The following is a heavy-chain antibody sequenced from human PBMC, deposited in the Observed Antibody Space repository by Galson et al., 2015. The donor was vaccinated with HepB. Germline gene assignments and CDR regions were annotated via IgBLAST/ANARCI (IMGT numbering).Heavy chain of an antibody. CDR2: ISSSSSYI. J-gene: IGHJ4*02. CDR1: GFTFSDYY. V-gene: IGHV3-11*06. Sequence: SLRLSCAASGFTFSDYYMSWIRQAPGKGLEWVSYISSSSSYIYYADSVKGRFTISRDNAKNSLYLQMNSLRAEDTAVYYCARVGGSKTRFFDYWGQGTLVTVSS. CDR3: ARVGGSKTRFFDY. D-gene: IGHD3-16*01.